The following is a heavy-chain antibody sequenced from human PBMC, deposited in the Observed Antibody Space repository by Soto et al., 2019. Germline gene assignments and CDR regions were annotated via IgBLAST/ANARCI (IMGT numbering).Heavy chain of an antibody. V-gene: IGHV1-8*02. Sequence: VKVSWESSGSRIDNLDMYWVRQAPGHGLEWMGWMNPNSGNTGYAQNFRGRVTMTQNTAIGTAYMELSSLRSDDTATYYCTRAYGAETFDFWGQGNRVTGSS. D-gene: IGHD3-10*01. CDR1: GSRIDNLD. J-gene: IGHJ5*01. CDR2: MNPNSGNT. CDR3: TRAYGAETFDF.